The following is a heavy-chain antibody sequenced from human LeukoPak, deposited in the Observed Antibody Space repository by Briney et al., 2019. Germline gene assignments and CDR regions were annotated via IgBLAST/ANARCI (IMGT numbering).Heavy chain of an antibody. Sequence: GASVKVSCKASGYTFTGYYMHWVRQAPGQGLEWMGWINPNSGGTNYAQKFQGRVTMTRDTSISTAYMELSRLRSDDTAVYYCARGGNPDENYYYCYYMDVWGKGTTVTVSS. CDR2: INPNSGGT. V-gene: IGHV1-2*02. CDR3: ARGGNPDENYYYCYYMDV. J-gene: IGHJ6*03. D-gene: IGHD4-23*01. CDR1: GYTFTGYY.